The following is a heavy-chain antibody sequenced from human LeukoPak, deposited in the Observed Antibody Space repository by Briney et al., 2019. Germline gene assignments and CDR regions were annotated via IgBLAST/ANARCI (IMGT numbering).Heavy chain of an antibody. J-gene: IGHJ3*02. V-gene: IGHV3-30*02. Sequence: PGGSLSLSCAASGFTFSSYGMHWVRQAPGKGLEWVAFIRYDGSNKYYADSVKGRFTISRDNSKNTLYLQMSSLRAEDTAVYYCARDRPVRDAFDIWGQGTMVTVSS. CDR2: IRYDGSNK. CDR3: ARDRPVRDAFDI. CDR1: GFTFSSYG.